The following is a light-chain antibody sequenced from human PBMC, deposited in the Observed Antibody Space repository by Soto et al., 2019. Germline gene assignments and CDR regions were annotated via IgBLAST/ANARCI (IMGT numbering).Light chain of an antibody. CDR3: AAWDDSLSGVV. CDR1: SSNIGSNY. CDR2: RND. Sequence: QAVVTQPPSTSGTPGQRVTISCSGSSSNIGSNYVYWYQQLPGTAPKLLIYRNDQRPSGVPDRFSGSESGTSASLAISGLRSEDEADYYCAAWDDSLSGVVFGGGTQVTVL. V-gene: IGLV1-47*01. J-gene: IGLJ2*01.